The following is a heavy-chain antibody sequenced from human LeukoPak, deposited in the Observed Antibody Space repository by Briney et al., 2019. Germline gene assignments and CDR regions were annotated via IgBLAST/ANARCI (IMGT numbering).Heavy chain of an antibody. CDR2: ISAYNGNT. V-gene: IGHV1-18*01. Sequence: GASVKVSCKASGYTFTSYGISWVRQAPGQGLEWMGWISAYNGNTNYAQKLQDRVTMTTDTSTSTAYMELRSLRSDDTAVYYCASGGRPYYYYGMDVWGQGTTVTVSS. CDR1: GYTFTSYG. J-gene: IGHJ6*02. CDR3: ASGGRPYYYYGMDV. D-gene: IGHD2-15*01.